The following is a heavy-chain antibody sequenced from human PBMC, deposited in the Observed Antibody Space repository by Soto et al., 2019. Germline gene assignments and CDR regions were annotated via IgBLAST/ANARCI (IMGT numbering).Heavy chain of an antibody. V-gene: IGHV3-33*03. CDR2: IWYDGNKK. CDR1: GFSFRSYG. CDR3: VVDTTGLLDY. D-gene: IGHD5-18*01. J-gene: IGHJ4*02. Sequence: GGSLRLSCAASGFSFRSYGMHWVRQAPGKGLEWVAVIWYDGNKKYYGDSVRGRFTISRDNSQNTLYLEMNSLRAEDTAVYYCVVDTTGLLDYWGQGTLVTVSS.